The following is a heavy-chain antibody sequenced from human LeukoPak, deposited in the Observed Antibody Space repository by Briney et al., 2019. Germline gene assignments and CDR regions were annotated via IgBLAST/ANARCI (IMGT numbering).Heavy chain of an antibody. V-gene: IGHV1-2*02. D-gene: IGHD6-6*01. Sequence: GASVKVSCKASGYTFTGYYMHWVRQAPGQGLEWMGWINPNSGGTNYAQKFQGRVTMTRDTSISTAYMELSRLRSDDTAVYYCARVGTRVKQLVPYFDYWGQGTLVTVSS. CDR2: INPNSGGT. J-gene: IGHJ4*02. CDR3: ARVGTRVKQLVPYFDY. CDR1: GYTFTGYY.